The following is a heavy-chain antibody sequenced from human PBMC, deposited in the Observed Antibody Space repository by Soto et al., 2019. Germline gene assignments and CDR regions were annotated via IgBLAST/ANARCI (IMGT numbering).Heavy chain of an antibody. Sequence: SETLSLTCAVYGGSFSGYYWSWIRQPPGKRLEWIGETNHSGSTNYNPSLKSRVIISVDTSKDQFSLKLSSVTAADTAVYYCARGGRNLYYYYGMDVWGQGTTVT. CDR1: GGSFSGYY. J-gene: IGHJ6*02. CDR2: TNHSGST. V-gene: IGHV4-34*01. D-gene: IGHD1-1*01. CDR3: ARGGRNLYYYYGMDV.